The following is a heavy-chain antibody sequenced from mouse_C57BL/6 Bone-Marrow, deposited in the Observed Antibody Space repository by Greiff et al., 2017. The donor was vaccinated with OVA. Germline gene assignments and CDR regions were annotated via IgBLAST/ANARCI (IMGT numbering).Heavy chain of an antibody. CDR3: ARWRDYGSSYWWYFDV. CDR2: IYAGGGYT. Sequence: VQLQQSGAELVRPGTSVKMSCKASGYTFTNYWIGWAKQRPGHGLEWIGDIYAGGGYTNYNEKFKGKATLTADKSSSTAYMQFSSLTSEDSAIYYGARWRDYGSSYWWYFDVWGTGTTVTVSS. D-gene: IGHD1-1*01. V-gene: IGHV1-63*01. CDR1: GYTFTNYW. J-gene: IGHJ1*03.